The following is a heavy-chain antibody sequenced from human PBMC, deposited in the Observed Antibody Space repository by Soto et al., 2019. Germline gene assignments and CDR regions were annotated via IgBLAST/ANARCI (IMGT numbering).Heavy chain of an antibody. CDR3: ARDSDVLRFLEWLYYYGMDV. D-gene: IGHD3-3*01. CDR1: VYTFTSYV. CDR2: ISAYNGNT. Sequence: GASVKVSFKASVYTFTSYVISWVLQAPVQVLDLMGLISAYNGNTNYAQKLQGRVAMTTDTSTSTAYMELRSLRSDDTAVYYCARDSDVLRFLEWLYYYGMDVWGQGTTGTVSS. V-gene: IGHV1-18*01. J-gene: IGHJ6*02.